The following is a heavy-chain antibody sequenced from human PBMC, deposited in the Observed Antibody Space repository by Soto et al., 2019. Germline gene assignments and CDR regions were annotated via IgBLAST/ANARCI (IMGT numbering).Heavy chain of an antibody. CDR1: GYTFTSYG. J-gene: IGHJ6*02. CDR2: ISAYNGNT. Sequence: GASVKVSCKASGYTFTSYGISWVRQAPVQGLDWMGWISAYNGNTKYAQDLQGRVTMTTDTSTSTAYMELRRLRSDDTAVYYCARFSGGSYNTYYFYYGMDVWGQGTTVNVSS. V-gene: IGHV1-18*01. D-gene: IGHD2-15*01. CDR3: ARFSGGSYNTYYFYYGMDV.